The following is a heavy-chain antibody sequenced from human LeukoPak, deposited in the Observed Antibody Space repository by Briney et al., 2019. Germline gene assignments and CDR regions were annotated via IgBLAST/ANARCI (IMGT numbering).Heavy chain of an antibody. J-gene: IGHJ4*02. V-gene: IGHV4-4*02. CDR2: IYHSGST. CDR3: ARDTVGRGFDY. D-gene: IGHD4-23*01. CDR1: GLTFSNAW. Sequence: GSLRLSCAVSGLTFSNAWMSWVRQPPGKGLEWIGEIYHSGSTNYNPSLKSRVTISVDTSKNQFSLKLSSVTAADTAVYYCARDTVGRGFDYWGQGTLVTVSS.